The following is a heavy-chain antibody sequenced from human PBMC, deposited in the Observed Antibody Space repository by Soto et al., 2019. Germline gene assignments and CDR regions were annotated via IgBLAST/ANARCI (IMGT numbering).Heavy chain of an antibody. V-gene: IGHV1-18*01. CDR3: ARAPTQVVVVAAYFDY. Sequence: APVKASCKASGYTFTSYGISWVRQAPGQGLEWMGWISAYNGNTNYAQKLQGRVTMTTDTSTSTAYMELRSLRSDDTAVYYCARAPTQVVVVAAYFDYWGQGTLVTVSS. CDR2: ISAYNGNT. D-gene: IGHD2-15*01. CDR1: GYTFTSYG. J-gene: IGHJ4*02.